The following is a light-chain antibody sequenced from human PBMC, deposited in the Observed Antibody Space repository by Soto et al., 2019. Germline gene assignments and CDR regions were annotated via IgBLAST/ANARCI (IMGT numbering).Light chain of an antibody. CDR1: SSDVGGYNY. V-gene: IGLV2-11*01. CDR2: DVT. Sequence: QSALAQPRSVSGSPGQSVTISCTGTSSDVGGYNYVSWYQHHPGKAPKLMIYDVTKRPSGVRDRFSASKSGNTASLTISGLQAEDEADYYCCSYAGSYTYVLGNGTKVTV. J-gene: IGLJ1*01. CDR3: CSYAGSYTYV.